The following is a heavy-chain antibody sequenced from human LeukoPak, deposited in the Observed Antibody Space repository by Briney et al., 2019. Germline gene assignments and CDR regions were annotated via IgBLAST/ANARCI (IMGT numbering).Heavy chain of an antibody. V-gene: IGHV4-34*01. CDR1: GVSFSGYY. J-gene: IGHJ4*02. D-gene: IGHD6-19*01. CDR2: INHSGST. CDR3: AREYGSGWFRDYFDY. Sequence: PSETLSLTCAVYGVSFSGYYWSWIRQPPGKGLEWIGEINHSGSTNYNPSLKSRVTISVDTSKNQFSLKLSSVTAADTAVYYCAREYGSGWFRDYFDYWGQGTLVTVSS.